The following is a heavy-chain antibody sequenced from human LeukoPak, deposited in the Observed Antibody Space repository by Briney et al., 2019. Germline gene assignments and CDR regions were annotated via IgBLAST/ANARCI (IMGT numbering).Heavy chain of an antibody. D-gene: IGHD4-17*01. Sequence: GGSLRLSWAAAGFTFGTYTMNWVRQAPGKGLEWVSSISSDSRYIYYVDSVKGRFTISRDNAKNSLYLQMNSLRAEDTAVYYCARGSYGDYEYWGQGTLVTVSS. V-gene: IGHV3-21*01. J-gene: IGHJ4*02. CDR3: ARGSYGDYEY. CDR1: GFTFGTYT. CDR2: ISSDSRYI.